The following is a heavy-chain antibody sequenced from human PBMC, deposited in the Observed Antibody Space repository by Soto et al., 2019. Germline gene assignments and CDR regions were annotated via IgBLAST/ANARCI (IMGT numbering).Heavy chain of an antibody. CDR2: ITGSGAIT. Sequence: EAQLLESGGGLLQPGGSLRLSCAASGFTFSSYAMSWVRLATGKGLEWVSGITGSGAITYYTDSVKGRFTISRDNSKNTLYLQMHSLRAEDTAVYYCARDVWETTSMYYGLDVWGRGTTVTVSS. CDR3: ARDVWETTSMYYGLDV. D-gene: IGHD1-26*01. CDR1: GFTFSSYA. J-gene: IGHJ6*02. V-gene: IGHV3-23*01.